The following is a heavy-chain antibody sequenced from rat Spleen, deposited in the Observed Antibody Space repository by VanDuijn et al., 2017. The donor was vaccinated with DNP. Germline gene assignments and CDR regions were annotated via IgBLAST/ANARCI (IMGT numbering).Heavy chain of an antibody. J-gene: IGHJ2*01. CDR2: ISYSGST. CDR1: GYSITSNY. V-gene: IGHV3-1*01. Sequence: DVHLQESGPGLVKPSQSLSLTCSVTGYSITSNYWGWIRKFPGNKMEYVGHISYSGSTNYNPSLKSRISITRDTSKNLFFLHLNSVTTEDTATYYCARWTRYFDYWGQGVMVTVSS. D-gene: IGHD1-7*01. CDR3: ARWTRYFDY.